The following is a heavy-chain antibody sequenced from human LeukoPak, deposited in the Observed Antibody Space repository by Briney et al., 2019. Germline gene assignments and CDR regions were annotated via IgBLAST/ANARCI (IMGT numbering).Heavy chain of an antibody. D-gene: IGHD4-11*01. CDR1: GFTFSHYG. CDR3: AKDAQRGFDYSNSLQN. CDR2: IWSDGSDK. Sequence: GGSLRLSCAASGFTFSHYGMHWVRQTPGAGLEWVAVIWSDGSDKYYAKSVKGRFTISRDNSKNSLYLQMNSLRAEDTAVYYCAKDAQRGFDYSNSLQNWGQGILVTVSS. V-gene: IGHV3-33*06. J-gene: IGHJ1*01.